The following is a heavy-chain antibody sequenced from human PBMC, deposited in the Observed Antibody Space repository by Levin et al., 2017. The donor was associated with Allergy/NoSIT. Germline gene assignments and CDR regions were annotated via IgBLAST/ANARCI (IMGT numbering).Heavy chain of an antibody. CDR1: GDSVNRGDNY. CDR3: ARDRPQGYYESIGFPD. Sequence: SETLSLTCTVSGDSVNRGDNYWNWIRQPPGTGLEWVGCIHSSGTTYYKSSLRSRLIISMDTSKKQVSLRLRSATAADTAVYFCARDRPQGYYESIGFPDWGRGIQVIFTS. CDR2: IHSSGTT. D-gene: IGHD3-22*01. V-gene: IGHV4-30-4*01. J-gene: IGHJ4*02.